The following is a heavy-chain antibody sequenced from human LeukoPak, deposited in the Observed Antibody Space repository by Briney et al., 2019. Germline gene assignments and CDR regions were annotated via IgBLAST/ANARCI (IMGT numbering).Heavy chain of an antibody. CDR1: GYTFTSYG. Sequence: ASVKVSCKSSGYTFTSYGISWVRQAPAQGLEWMGWISAYNGNTNYAQKLQGRLTMTTDTSTSTAYMELRSLRSDDTAVYYCAREGYCSGGSCFGLGFDYWGQGTLVTVSS. CDR3: AREGYCSGGSCFGLGFDY. V-gene: IGHV1-18*01. J-gene: IGHJ4*02. D-gene: IGHD2-15*01. CDR2: ISAYNGNT.